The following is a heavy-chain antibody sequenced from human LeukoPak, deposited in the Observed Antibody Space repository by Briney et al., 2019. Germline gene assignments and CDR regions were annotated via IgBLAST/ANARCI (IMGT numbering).Heavy chain of an antibody. CDR3: ARLPYYYGSGSWFDP. CDR2: VYHSGTT. J-gene: IGHJ5*02. Sequence: SETLSLTCAVSGYSISSGYYWGWIRQPPGKGLEWIRSVYHSGTTYYNPSLKSRVTISIDTSKNQFSLNLSSVTAADTAVYYCARLPYYYGSGSWFDPWGQGTLVTVSS. CDR1: GYSISSGYY. V-gene: IGHV4-38-2*01. D-gene: IGHD3-10*01.